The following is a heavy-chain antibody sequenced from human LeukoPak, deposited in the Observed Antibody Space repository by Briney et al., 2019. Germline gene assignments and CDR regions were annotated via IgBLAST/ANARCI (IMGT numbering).Heavy chain of an antibody. CDR3: ARRAYNWGAFDI. V-gene: IGHV3-23*01. J-gene: IGHJ3*02. Sequence: GGSLRLSCAASGFTFSRYSMSWVRQAPGKGLEWVSTISGSADSTYSADSVKGRFTISRDISKNTLYLQMNSLRAEDTAVYYCARRAYNWGAFDIWGQGTMVTVSS. CDR2: ISGSADST. D-gene: IGHD5-24*01. CDR1: GFTFSRYS.